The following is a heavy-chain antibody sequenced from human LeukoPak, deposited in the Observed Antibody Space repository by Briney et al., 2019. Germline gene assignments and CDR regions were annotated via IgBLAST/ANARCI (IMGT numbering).Heavy chain of an antibody. D-gene: IGHD6-13*01. V-gene: IGHV1-69*13. CDR2: IIPIFGTA. J-gene: IGHJ4*02. CDR1: GGTFSSYA. CDR3: ARRSSRWFHYFDY. Sequence: ASVKVSCKASGGTFSSYAISWVRQAPGQRLEWMGGIIPIFGTANYAQKFQGRVTIAADESTSTAYMELSSLRSEDTAVYYCARRSSRWFHYFDYWGQGTLVTVSS.